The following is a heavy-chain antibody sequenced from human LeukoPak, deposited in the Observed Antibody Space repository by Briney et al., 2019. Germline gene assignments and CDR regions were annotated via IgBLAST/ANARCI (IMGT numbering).Heavy chain of an antibody. CDR3: ARATGATLRNLALYATGYVY. CDR1: GYTLTELS. D-gene: IGHD1-26*01. V-gene: IGHV1-24*01. Sequence: ASVKVSCKVSGYTLTELSMHWVRQAPGKGLEWMGGFDPEDGETIYAQKFQGRVTMTEDTSTDTAYMELSSLRSEDTAVYYCARATGATLRNLALYATGYVYWGQGTLVTVSS. J-gene: IGHJ4*02. CDR2: FDPEDGET.